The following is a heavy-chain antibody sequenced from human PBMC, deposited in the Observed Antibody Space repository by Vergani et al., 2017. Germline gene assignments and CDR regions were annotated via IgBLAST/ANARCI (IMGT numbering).Heavy chain of an antibody. V-gene: IGHV3-23*01. CDR3: AKDARRSNGWYYFVS. Sequence: EVQLFESGGGLVQPGGSLRLSCAASGFTFSSYDMNWVRQAPGKGLEWVSGITNSGDKAYYADSVKGRFTISRDNSKNTLSLQINSLRADDTAIYYCAKDARRSNGWYYFVSWGQGSLVTVSS. CDR2: ITNSGDKA. CDR1: GFTFSSYD. D-gene: IGHD6-19*01. J-gene: IGHJ4*02.